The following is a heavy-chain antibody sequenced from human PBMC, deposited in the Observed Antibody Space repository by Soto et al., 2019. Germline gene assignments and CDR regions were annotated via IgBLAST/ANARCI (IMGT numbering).Heavy chain of an antibody. CDR3: ARIYYSSTSCYETWFDS. J-gene: IGHJ5*01. D-gene: IGHD2-2*01. CDR1: GYTFTSYD. Sequence: ASVKVSCKASGYTFTSYDINWVRQATGQGLEWMGWMNPNSGNTGYAQKFQGRVTMTRNTSISTAYMELSSLRSEDTAVYYCARIYYSSTSCYETWFDSWVHGTPVTVSS. CDR2: MNPNSGNT. V-gene: IGHV1-8*01.